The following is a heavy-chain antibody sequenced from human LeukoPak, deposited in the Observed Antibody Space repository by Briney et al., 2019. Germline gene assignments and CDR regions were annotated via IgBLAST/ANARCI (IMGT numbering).Heavy chain of an antibody. J-gene: IGHJ4*02. V-gene: IGHV4-34*01. CDR2: INHSGST. D-gene: IGHD6-13*01. Sequence: ASETLSLTCAVYGGSFSGYYWGWIRQPPGKGLEWIGEINHSGSTNYNPSLKSRVTISVDTSKNQFSLKPSSVTAADTAVYYCARGLYSSSWYYFDYWGQGTLVTVSS. CDR1: GGSFSGYY. CDR3: ARGLYSSSWYYFDY.